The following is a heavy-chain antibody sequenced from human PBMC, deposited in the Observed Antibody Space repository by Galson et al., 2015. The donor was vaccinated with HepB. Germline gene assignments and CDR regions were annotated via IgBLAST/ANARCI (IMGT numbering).Heavy chain of an antibody. J-gene: IGHJ3*02. CDR2: IKSKTDGGTT. CDR1: GFTFSNAW. D-gene: IGHD3-22*01. CDR3: TTRPKRLCVPSGYDSSGYYYLCAFDI. V-gene: IGHV3-15*01. Sequence: SLRLSCAASGFTFSNAWMSWVRQAPGKGLEWVGRIKSKTDGGTTDYAAPVKGRFTISRDDSKNTLYLQMNSLKTEDTAVYYCTTRPKRLCVPSGYDSSGYYYLCAFDIWGQGTMVTVSS.